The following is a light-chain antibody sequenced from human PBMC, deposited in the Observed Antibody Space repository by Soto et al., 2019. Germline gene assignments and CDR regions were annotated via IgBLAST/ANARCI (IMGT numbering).Light chain of an antibody. J-gene: IGLJ2*01. V-gene: IGLV8-61*01. CDR2: STN. CDR3: VLYMGSGISV. CDR1: SGSVSTSYY. Sequence: QTVVTQEPSFSVSPGGTVTLTCGLSSGSVSTSYYPRWYQQTPGQAPRTLIYSTNIRSSGVPDRFSGSILGNKAALTITGAQADDESDYFCVLYMGSGISVFGGGTKLTVL.